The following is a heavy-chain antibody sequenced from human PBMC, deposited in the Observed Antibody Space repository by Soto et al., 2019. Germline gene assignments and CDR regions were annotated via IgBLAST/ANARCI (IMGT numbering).Heavy chain of an antibody. Sequence: PSETLSLTCTVSGGSISSSSYYWGWIRQPPGEGLEWIGTIYYSGNTYYNPSLKSRVTISVDTSKNQFSLKLSSVTAADTVVYYCAREIVVVPAATWGMDVWGQGTTVTVSS. J-gene: IGHJ6*02. V-gene: IGHV4-39*02. CDR3: AREIVVVPAATWGMDV. CDR2: IYYSGNT. D-gene: IGHD2-2*01. CDR1: GGSISSSSYY.